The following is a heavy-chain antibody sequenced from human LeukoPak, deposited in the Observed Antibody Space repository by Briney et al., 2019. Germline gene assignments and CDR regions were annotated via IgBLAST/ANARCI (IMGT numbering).Heavy chain of an antibody. CDR1: GFTFSSYA. CDR2: ISYDGSNK. J-gene: IGHJ4*02. D-gene: IGHD1-26*01. CDR3: AKEGGSYLQFDY. Sequence: PGRSLRLSCAASGFTFSSYAMHWVRQAPGKGLEWVAVISYDGSNKYYADSVKGRFTISRDNSKNTLYLQMNSLRAEDTAVYYCAKEGGSYLQFDYWGQGTLVTVSS. V-gene: IGHV3-30-3*01.